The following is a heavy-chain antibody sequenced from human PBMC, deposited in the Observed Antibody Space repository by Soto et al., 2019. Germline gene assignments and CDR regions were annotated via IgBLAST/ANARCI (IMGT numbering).Heavy chain of an antibody. CDR1: GFTFSSYG. D-gene: IGHD3-22*01. CDR2: IWYDGSNK. CDR3: AREGYYYDSSGYTKYFDY. V-gene: IGHV3-33*01. Sequence: GGSLRLSCAASGFTFSSYGMHWVRQAPGKGLEWVAVIWYDGSNKYYADSVKGRFTISRDNSKNTLYLQMNSLRAEDTAVYYCAREGYYYDSSGYTKYFDYWGQGTLVTVSS. J-gene: IGHJ4*02.